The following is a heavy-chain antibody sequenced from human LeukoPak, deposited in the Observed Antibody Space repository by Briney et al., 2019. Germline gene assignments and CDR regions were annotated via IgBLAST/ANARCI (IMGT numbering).Heavy chain of an antibody. CDR2: FDPEDGET. CDR3: ATITISGVFDY. Sequence: ASVTVSCKVSGYTLTELSMHWVRQAPGKGLEWMGGFDPEDGETIYAQKFQGRVTITEDTSTDTAYMELSSLRSEGTAVYYCATITISGVFDYWGQGTLVSVSS. CDR1: GYTLTELS. D-gene: IGHD3-3*01. V-gene: IGHV1-24*01. J-gene: IGHJ4*02.